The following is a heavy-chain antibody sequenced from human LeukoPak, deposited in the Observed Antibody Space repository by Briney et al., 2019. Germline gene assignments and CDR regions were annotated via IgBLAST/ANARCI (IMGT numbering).Heavy chain of an antibody. V-gene: IGHV3-21*01. CDR3: ARVSSTSWDDWFDP. J-gene: IGHJ5*02. CDR1: GFTFSSYS. CDR2: ISSSSSYI. D-gene: IGHD2-2*01. Sequence: KTGGSLRLSCAASGFTFSSYSMNWVRQAPGKGLEWVSSISSSSSYIYYADSVKGRFTISRDNAKNSLYLQVNSLRAEDTAVYYCARVSSTSWDDWFDPWGQGTLVTVSS.